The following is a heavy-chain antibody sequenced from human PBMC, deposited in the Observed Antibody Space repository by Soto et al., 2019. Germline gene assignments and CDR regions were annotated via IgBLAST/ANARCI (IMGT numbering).Heavy chain of an antibody. CDR1: GFTFSDHY. D-gene: IGHD1-26*01. CDR3: GRIERYTVDY. J-gene: IGHJ4*02. CDR2: TRNKVNSYTT. V-gene: IGHV3-72*01. Sequence: EVQLVESGGGLVQPGGSLRLSCAASGFTFSDHYMDWVRQAPGKGLEWVGRTRNKVNSYTTEYAASVKGRFTISRDESKNSLYLQMNSLKTEDTAVYYCGRIERYTVDYWGQGTLVTVSS.